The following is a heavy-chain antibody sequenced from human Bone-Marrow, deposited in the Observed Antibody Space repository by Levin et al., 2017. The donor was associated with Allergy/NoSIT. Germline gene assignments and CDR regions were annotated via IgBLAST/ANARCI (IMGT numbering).Heavy chain of an antibody. V-gene: IGHV3-9*01. Sequence: SLKISCSVSGLSIDDYVMHWVRQVPGKGLEWVAGINWNSDQIDYAGSVQGRFTISRDNAKNSLFLQMSSLRVDDTAVYYCSALASRPYWGQGTLVTVSS. CDR2: INWNSDQI. J-gene: IGHJ4*02. CDR3: SALASRPY. D-gene: IGHD6-6*01. CDR1: GLSIDDYV.